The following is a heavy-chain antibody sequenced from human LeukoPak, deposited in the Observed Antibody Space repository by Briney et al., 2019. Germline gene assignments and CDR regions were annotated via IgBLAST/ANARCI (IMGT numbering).Heavy chain of an antibody. Sequence: SGGSLRLSCAASGFSFDTYAMHWVRQAPVQGLEWVALIWHDGSHKFYSNSVRGQFTISRDNSKNTVYLQMNNLRPDDTAVYYCAREIFGSGSYSDFWGQGTLVTVSS. CDR1: GFSFDTYA. V-gene: IGHV3-33*01. CDR3: AREIFGSGSYSDF. CDR2: IWHDGSHK. J-gene: IGHJ4*02. D-gene: IGHD3-10*01.